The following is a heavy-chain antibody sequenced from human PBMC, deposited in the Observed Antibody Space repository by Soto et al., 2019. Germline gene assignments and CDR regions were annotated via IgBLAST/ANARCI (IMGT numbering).Heavy chain of an antibody. V-gene: IGHV4-59*08. J-gene: IGHJ5*02. CDR3: ARRTCGGDCHSAWFDP. D-gene: IGHD2-21*02. Sequence: SETLSLTCTVSGGSISSYYWSWIRQPPGKGLEWIGYIYYRGSTNYNPSLKSRVTISVDTSKNQFSLKLSSVTAADTAVYYCARRTCGGDCHSAWFDPWGQGTLVTVSS. CDR2: IYYRGST. CDR1: GGSISSYY.